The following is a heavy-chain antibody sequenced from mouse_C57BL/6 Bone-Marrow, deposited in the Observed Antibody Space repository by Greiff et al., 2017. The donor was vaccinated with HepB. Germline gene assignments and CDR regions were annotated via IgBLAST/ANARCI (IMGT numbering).Heavy chain of an antibody. D-gene: IGHD4-1*01. CDR3: ARMRENWDSFAY. CDR1: GYTFTSYG. Sequence: QVQLQQSGAELARPGASVKLSCKASGYTFTSYGISWVKQRTGQGLEWIGEIYPRSGNTYYNEKFKGKATLTADKSSSTAYMELRSLTSEDSAVYFCARMRENWDSFAYWGQGTLVTVSA. CDR2: IYPRSGNT. J-gene: IGHJ3*01. V-gene: IGHV1-81*01.